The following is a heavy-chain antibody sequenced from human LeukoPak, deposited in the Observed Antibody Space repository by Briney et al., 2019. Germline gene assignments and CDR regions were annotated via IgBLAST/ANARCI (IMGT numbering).Heavy chain of an antibody. CDR3: AREYSSGWWGGDY. V-gene: IGHV3-7*03. CDR1: GFTFSSYW. J-gene: IGHJ4*02. CDR2: INHNGNVN. Sequence: PGGSLRLSCAASGFTFSSYWMNWARQAPGKGLEWVASINHNGNVNYYVDSVKGRFTISRDNAENSLYLQMSNLRAEDTAVYYCAREYSSGWWGGDYWGQGTLVTVSS. D-gene: IGHD6-19*01.